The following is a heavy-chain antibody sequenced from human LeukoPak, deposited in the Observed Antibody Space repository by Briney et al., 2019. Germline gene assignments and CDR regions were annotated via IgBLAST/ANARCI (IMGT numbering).Heavy chain of an antibody. CDR3: ARQVDSSGYYRNFDY. V-gene: IGHV5-51*01. CDR2: IYPGDSDT. CDR1: GYSFTSYW. J-gene: IGHJ4*02. D-gene: IGHD3-22*01. Sequence: GEPLKISCEGAGYSFTSYWICWVRQMPGKRLELMGIIYPGDSDTRDSPSFQGQVTISADKSISTAYLQWSSLKASDTAMYYCARQVDSSGYYRNFDYWGQGTLVTVSS.